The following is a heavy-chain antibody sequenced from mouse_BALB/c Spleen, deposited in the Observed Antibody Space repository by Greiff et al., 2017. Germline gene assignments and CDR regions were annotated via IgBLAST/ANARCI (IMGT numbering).Heavy chain of an antibody. Sequence: VQLQQSGAELVKPGASVKLSCTASGFNIKDTYMHWVKQRPEQGLEWIGRIDPANGNTKYDPKFQGKATITADTSSNTAYLQLSSLTSEDTAVYYCTMGYYGSLDYWGQGTTLTVSS. CDR2: IDPANGNT. CDR3: TMGYYGSLDY. V-gene: IGHV14-3*02. CDR1: GFNIKDTY. D-gene: IGHD1-1*01. J-gene: IGHJ2*01.